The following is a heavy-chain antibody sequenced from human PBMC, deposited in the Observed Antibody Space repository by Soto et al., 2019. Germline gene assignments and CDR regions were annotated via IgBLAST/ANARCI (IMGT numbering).Heavy chain of an antibody. CDR1: GFTFTSSA. CDR2: IVVGSGNT. CDR3: AAYSAAGTFEDV. Sequence: SVKVSCKASGFTFTSSAMQWVRQARGQRLEWIGWIVVGSGNTNYAQKFQERVTITRDMSTSTAYMELSSLRSEDTAVYYCAAYSAAGTFEDVWGQGTTVTVSS. J-gene: IGHJ6*02. V-gene: IGHV1-58*02. D-gene: IGHD6-13*01.